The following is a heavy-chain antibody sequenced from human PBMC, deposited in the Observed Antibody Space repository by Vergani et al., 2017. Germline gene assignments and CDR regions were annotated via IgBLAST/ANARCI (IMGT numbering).Heavy chain of an antibody. CDR2: IYYSGST. D-gene: IGHD3-10*01. CDR1: GGSISSYY. Sequence: QVQLQESGPGLVKPSETLYLTCTVSGGSISSYYWSWIRQPPGKGLDWIGYIYYSGSTNYNPSLKSRVTRSVDTSKNQFYLKLSSVTAADTSVYYCARGGTGESDALDIWGQGTMVTVSS. CDR3: ARGGTGESDALDI. J-gene: IGHJ3*02. V-gene: IGHV4-59*01.